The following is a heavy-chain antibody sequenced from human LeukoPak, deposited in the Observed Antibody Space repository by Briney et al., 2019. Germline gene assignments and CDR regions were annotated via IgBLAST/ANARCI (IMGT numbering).Heavy chain of an antibody. Sequence: PSETLSLTCTVSGYSISSGYYWGWIRQPPGKGLEWIGSIYHSGSTYYNPSLKSRVTISVDTSKNQFSLKLSSVTAADTAVYYCARDLGSDYWGQGTLVTVSP. V-gene: IGHV4-38-2*02. D-gene: IGHD1-26*01. J-gene: IGHJ4*02. CDR2: IYHSGST. CDR3: ARDLGSDY. CDR1: GYSISSGYY.